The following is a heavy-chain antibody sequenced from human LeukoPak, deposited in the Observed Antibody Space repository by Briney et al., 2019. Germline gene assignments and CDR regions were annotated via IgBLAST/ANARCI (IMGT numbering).Heavy chain of an antibody. J-gene: IGHJ4*02. CDR3: ARVEGDCSSTSCYAGLFDY. Sequence: ASVKVSCKASGYTFTSYDINWVRQAPGQGLEWMGWMNPNSGNTGYAQKFQGRVTMTRNTSISTAYMELSSLRSEDTAVYYCARVEGDCSSTSCYAGLFDYWGQGTLVTVSS. CDR2: MNPNSGNT. V-gene: IGHV1-8*01. D-gene: IGHD2-2*01. CDR1: GYTFTSYD.